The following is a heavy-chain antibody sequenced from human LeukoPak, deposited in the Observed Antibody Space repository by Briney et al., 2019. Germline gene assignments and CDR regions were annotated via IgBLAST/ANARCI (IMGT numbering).Heavy chain of an antibody. D-gene: IGHD3-16*01. Sequence: GGALRLSCEASGSGFTFGNFGMSWVRQAPGKGLEWLSGISGSGHYTYYADSVKGRFTISSDNSKNTLYIEMNSLRAEDTAVYYCAKDGSWGDYYFYFYMGVWGKGTTVTVSS. V-gene: IGHV3-23*01. J-gene: IGHJ6*03. CDR3: AKDGSWGDYYFYFYMGV. CDR1: GSGFTFGNFG. CDR2: ISGSGHYT.